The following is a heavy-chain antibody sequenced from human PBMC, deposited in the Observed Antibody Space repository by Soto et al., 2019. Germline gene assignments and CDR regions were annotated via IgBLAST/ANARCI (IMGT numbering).Heavy chain of an antibody. D-gene: IGHD2-15*01. CDR2: MNPYSGNT. CDR1: GYTFTNYD. V-gene: IGHV1-8*01. CDR3: ASFCSGGSCYNY. J-gene: IGHJ4*02. Sequence: ASVKVSCKASGYTFTNYDINWVRQAPGQGLEWMGWMNPYSGNTGYAQKFQGRVTMTRDTSRNTAYMELSSLKSEDMAVYYCASFCSGGSCYNYWGQGTLLTVSS.